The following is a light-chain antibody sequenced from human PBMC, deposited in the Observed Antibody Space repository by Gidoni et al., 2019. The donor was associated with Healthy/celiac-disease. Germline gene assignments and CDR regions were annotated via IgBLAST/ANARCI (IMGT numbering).Light chain of an antibody. J-gene: IGKJ2*01. CDR1: QSVSSSY. V-gene: IGKV3-20*01. CDR3: QQYGS. Sequence: DIVLTQSPGTPSLSPGERATLSCRASQSVSSSYLAWYQQKPGQAPRLLSDGASSRATGIPDRFSGSGSGTEFTLTISRLEPEDFAVYYCQQYGSFXQXTKLEIK. CDR2: GAS.